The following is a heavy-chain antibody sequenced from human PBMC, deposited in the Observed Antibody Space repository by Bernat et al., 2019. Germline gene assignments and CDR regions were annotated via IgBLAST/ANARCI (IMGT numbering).Heavy chain of an antibody. J-gene: IGHJ4*02. V-gene: IGHV2-70*01. D-gene: IGHD6-19*01. Sequence: QVTLRESGPALVKPTQTLTLTCTFSGFSLSTSGMCVSWIRQPPGKALEWLALIDWDDDKYYSTSLKTRLTISKDTSKNQVVLTMTNMDPVDTATYYCVRPRRYSSRLLLYSWRQGTLVTV. CDR1: GFSLSTSGMC. CDR3: VRPRRYSSRLLLYS. CDR2: IDWDDDK.